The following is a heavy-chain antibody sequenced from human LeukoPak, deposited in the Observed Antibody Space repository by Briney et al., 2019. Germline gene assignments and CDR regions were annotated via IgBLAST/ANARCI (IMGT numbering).Heavy chain of an antibody. Sequence: GASVKVSCKASGGTFSSYAISWVRQAPGQGLEWMGGIIPIFGTANYAQKFQGRVTITADESTSTAYMELSSLRSEDTAVYYCASRFYYYDSSGYYDYWGQGTLVTVSS. J-gene: IGHJ4*02. CDR3: ASRFYYYDSSGYYDY. CDR2: IIPIFGTA. CDR1: GGTFSSYA. D-gene: IGHD3-22*01. V-gene: IGHV1-69*13.